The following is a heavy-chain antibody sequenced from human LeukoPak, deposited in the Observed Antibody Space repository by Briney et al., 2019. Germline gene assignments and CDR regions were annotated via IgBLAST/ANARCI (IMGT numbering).Heavy chain of an antibody. V-gene: IGHV1-2*02. J-gene: IGHJ4*02. CDR2: ISPNSGGT. D-gene: IGHD3-9*01. Sequence: ASVKVSCKASGYTFTGYYLHWVRQAPGQGLEWMGWISPNSGGTNYAQRFQGRVTMTRDTSINTAYMELSRLRSDDTAVYYCARDLLQYFDWLTMAGYWGQGTLVSVSS. CDR3: ARDLLQYFDWLTMAGY. CDR1: GYTFTGYY.